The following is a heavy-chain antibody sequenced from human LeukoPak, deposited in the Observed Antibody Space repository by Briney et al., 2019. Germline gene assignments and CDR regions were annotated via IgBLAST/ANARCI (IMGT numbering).Heavy chain of an antibody. J-gene: IGHJ5*02. Sequence: GAAVKVSCKASGYTFTDYFIHWVRQAPGQGLEWSGWLNPHSGVTKYAQKFQGRDTMTRDTSISTAYMDLRGLKSDDTAVYLCARELIEDQNWFDPWGQGTLVTVSS. CDR3: ARELIEDQNWFDP. CDR2: LNPHSGVT. CDR1: GYTFTDYF. V-gene: IGHV1-2*02. D-gene: IGHD2/OR15-2a*01.